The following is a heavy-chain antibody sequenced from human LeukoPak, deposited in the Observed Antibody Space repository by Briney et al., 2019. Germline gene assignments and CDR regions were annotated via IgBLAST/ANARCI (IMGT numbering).Heavy chain of an antibody. V-gene: IGHV1-69*04. Sequence: ASVKVSCKASGGTFSSYAISWVRQAPGQGLEWMGRIIPILGIANYAQKVQGRVTITADKSTSTAYMELSSLRSEDTAVYYCARDTITMVRGVPLDNAFDIWGQGTMVTVSS. CDR1: GGTFSSYA. J-gene: IGHJ3*02. CDR2: IIPILGIA. D-gene: IGHD3-10*01. CDR3: ARDTITMVRGVPLDNAFDI.